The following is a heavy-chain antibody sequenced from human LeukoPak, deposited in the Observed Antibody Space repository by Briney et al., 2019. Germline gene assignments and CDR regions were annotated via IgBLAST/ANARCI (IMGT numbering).Heavy chain of an antibody. D-gene: IGHD6-13*01. CDR3: AKDGRIAADGQYWHFDL. Sequence: GRSLRLSCAASGFTFDDYAMHWVRQAPGKGLEWVSGISWNSGSIGYADSVKGRFTISRDNAKNSLYLQMNSLRAEDTALYYCAKDGRIAADGQYWHFDLWGRGTLVTVSS. CDR1: GFTFDDYA. J-gene: IGHJ2*01. CDR2: ISWNSGSI. V-gene: IGHV3-9*01.